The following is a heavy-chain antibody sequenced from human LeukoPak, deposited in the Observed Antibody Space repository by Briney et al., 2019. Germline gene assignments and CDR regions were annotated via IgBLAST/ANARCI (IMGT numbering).Heavy chain of an antibody. V-gene: IGHV3-21*01. D-gene: IGHD6-13*01. CDR1: GFTFSSYS. CDR2: ISSSSSYI. J-gene: IGHJ4*02. Sequence: GGSLRLSCAASGFTFSSYSMNWVRQAPGKGLEWVSSISSSSSYIYYADSVKGRFTIPRDNAKNSLYLQMNSLRAEDTAVYYCARDKLYSSSWYALFDYWGQGTLVTVSS. CDR3: ARDKLYSSSWYALFDY.